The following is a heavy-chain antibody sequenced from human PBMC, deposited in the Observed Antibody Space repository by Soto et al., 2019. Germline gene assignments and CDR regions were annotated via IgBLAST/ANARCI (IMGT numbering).Heavy chain of an antibody. CDR1: GFTFSNYV. J-gene: IGHJ4*02. Sequence: GGSLRLSCAAPGFTFSNYVMHWVRQAPGKGLEWVALTSYDGNNEYYTDSVKDRFTISRDNSKNTLFLQMNSPRPEDTAVYYCAKDKGVFNWATSYFDYWGQGALVTVSS. CDR2: TSYDGNNE. D-gene: IGHD1-1*01. V-gene: IGHV3-30*18. CDR3: AKDKGVFNWATSYFDY.